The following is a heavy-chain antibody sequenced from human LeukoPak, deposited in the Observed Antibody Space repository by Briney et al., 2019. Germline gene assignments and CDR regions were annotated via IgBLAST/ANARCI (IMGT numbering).Heavy chain of an antibody. J-gene: IGHJ4*02. V-gene: IGHV5-51*01. CDR3: ARQHSSGWYYFDY. CDR1: GYTFTSYW. CDR2: IYPGDSDI. D-gene: IGHD6-19*01. Sequence: GESLKISCKASGYTFTSYWIGWVRQMPGKGLEWMGIIYPGDSDIRYSPSFQGQVTISADKSISTAYLQWTSLKASDTAMYYCARQHSSGWYYFDYWGQGTLVTVSS.